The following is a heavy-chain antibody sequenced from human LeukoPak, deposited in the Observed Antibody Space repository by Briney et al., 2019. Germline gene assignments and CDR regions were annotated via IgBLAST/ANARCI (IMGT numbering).Heavy chain of an antibody. CDR2: TNGATGNT. Sequence: ASVKVSCKASGYTFTNYALHWVRQAPGQRLEWMGWTNGATGNTRFSQDFQGRLTITIDTSASIAYMDLSSLRSEDTAVYYCARSPGGNARTWLDYWGQGTLVTVSS. V-gene: IGHV1-3*02. CDR3: ARSPGGNARTWLDY. CDR1: GYTFTNYA. D-gene: IGHD4-23*01. J-gene: IGHJ4*02.